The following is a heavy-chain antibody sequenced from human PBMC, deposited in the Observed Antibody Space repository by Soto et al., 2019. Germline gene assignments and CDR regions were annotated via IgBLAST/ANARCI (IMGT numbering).Heavy chain of an antibody. V-gene: IGHV3-30-3*01. D-gene: IGHD1-26*01. CDR3: AKGELLPVDY. J-gene: IGHJ4*02. CDR1: GFTFSSYA. Sequence: GGSLRLSCAASGFTFSSYAMHWVRQAPGKGLEWVAVISYDGSNKYYADSVKGRFTISRDNSKNTLYLQMNSLRAEDTAVYYCAKGELLPVDYWGQGTLVTVSS. CDR2: ISYDGSNK.